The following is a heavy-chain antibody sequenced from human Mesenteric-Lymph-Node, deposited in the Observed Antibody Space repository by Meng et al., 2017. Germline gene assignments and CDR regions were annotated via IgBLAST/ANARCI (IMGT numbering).Heavy chain of an antibody. CDR1: GGSFSGYY. V-gene: IGHV4-34*01. J-gene: IGHJ4*02. CDR2: IYYSGST. CDR3: ARQSGYFDY. D-gene: IGHD3-10*01. Sequence: QVQLQQWGAGLLKPSETLSLTCAVYGGSFSGYYWSCIRQPPGKGLEWIGYIYYSGSTYYNPSLKSRVTISVDTSKNQFSLKLSSVTATDTAVYYCARQSGYFDYWGQGTLVTVSS.